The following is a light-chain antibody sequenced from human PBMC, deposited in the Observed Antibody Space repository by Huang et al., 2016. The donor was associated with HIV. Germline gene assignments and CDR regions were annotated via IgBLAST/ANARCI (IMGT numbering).Light chain of an antibody. CDR2: HAS. Sequence: EIVMTQSPATLSVSPGERATLSCRASQSVSTNLAWYQQKPGQAPRLLIYHASTRATGITARFSGSGSGTEFTLTISSLQSEDFVIYYCQQYNNWPPMYTFGQGTKLEI. CDR3: QQYNNWPPMYT. CDR1: QSVSTN. V-gene: IGKV3-15*01. J-gene: IGKJ2*01.